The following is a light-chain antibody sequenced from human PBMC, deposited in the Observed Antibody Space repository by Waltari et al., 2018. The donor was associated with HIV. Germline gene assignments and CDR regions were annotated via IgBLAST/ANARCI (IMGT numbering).Light chain of an antibody. CDR2: RAS. Sequence: DILMTQSPDSVAVSLGERPTINCSSSQNVLYSFNNKNFLAWYQQKPGQPPKLLIYRASTRESGVPDRVSGSASGTVFTLTRSSLQAEEVAVYYCQQYYPPPLTLGGGTKVEIK. V-gene: IGKV4-1*01. CDR3: QQYYPPPLT. J-gene: IGKJ4*01. CDR1: QNVLYSFNNKNF.